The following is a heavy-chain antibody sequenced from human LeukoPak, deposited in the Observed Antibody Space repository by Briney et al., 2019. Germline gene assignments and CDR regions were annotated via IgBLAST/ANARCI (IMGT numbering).Heavy chain of an antibody. Sequence: SETLSLTCTVSGGSISSYYWSWIRQPPGKGLEWIGYIYYSGSTNYNPSLKSRVTISIDTSKNQFSLKLASVTAADTAVIYCARGTGGWYFDLWGRGTLVTVSS. CDR3: ARGTGGWYFDL. J-gene: IGHJ2*01. CDR1: GGSISSYY. D-gene: IGHD1/OR15-1a*01. V-gene: IGHV4-59*01. CDR2: IYYSGST.